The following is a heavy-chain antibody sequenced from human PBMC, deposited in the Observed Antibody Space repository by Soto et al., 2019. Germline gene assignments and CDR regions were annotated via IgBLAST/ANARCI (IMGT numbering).Heavy chain of an antibody. D-gene: IGHD3-3*01. CDR2: IIPIFGTA. CDR1: GGTFRSYA. Sequence: SVKVSCKASGGTFRSYAISWARQAPGQGLEWMGGIIPIFGTANYAQKFQGRVTITADKSTSTAYMELSSLRSGDTAVYYCARAVKRITIFGVAASGMDVWGQGTTVTVSS. V-gene: IGHV1-69*06. J-gene: IGHJ6*02. CDR3: ARAVKRITIFGVAASGMDV.